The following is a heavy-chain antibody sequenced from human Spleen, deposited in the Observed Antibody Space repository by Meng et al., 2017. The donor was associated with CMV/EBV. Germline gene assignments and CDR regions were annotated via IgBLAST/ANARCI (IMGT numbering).Heavy chain of an antibody. Sequence: SGHSVSSQSAGWNWIRQSPSRGLEWLGRTYYRSKWYSDYALSVKGRMTINPDTSKNQFSLQLNSVTPDDTAVYYCASGLGGSYYFDYWGQGTLVTVSS. CDR2: TYYRSKWYS. V-gene: IGHV6-1*01. D-gene: IGHD1-26*01. CDR3: ASGLGGSYYFDY. CDR1: GHSVSSQSAG. J-gene: IGHJ4*02.